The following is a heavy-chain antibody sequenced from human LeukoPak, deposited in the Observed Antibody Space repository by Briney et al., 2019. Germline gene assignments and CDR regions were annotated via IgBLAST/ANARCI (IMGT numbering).Heavy chain of an antibody. CDR3: VRPEYSDSPAPDY. CDR2: IYPGDSDT. V-gene: IGHV5-51*01. CDR1: GYIFTNYW. D-gene: IGHD2/OR15-2a*01. Sequence: GESLKISCKASGYIFTNYWIGWVRQVPGKGLEWMGIIYPGDSDTRYSPSFQGQVTISADKSISTAYLQWSSLKASDSAIYYCVRPEYSDSPAPDYWGHGTLVTVSS. J-gene: IGHJ4*01.